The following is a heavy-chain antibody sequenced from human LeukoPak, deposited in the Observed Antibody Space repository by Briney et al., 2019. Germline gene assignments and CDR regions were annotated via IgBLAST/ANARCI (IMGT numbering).Heavy chain of an antibody. D-gene: IGHD3-10*01. CDR3: ARGWHYYGSGSDAFDI. Sequence: GASVKVSCKTSGGTFSNYAISWVRQAPGQGLEWMGWIRAYNGNTNYAQKLQGRVTMTTDTSTSTAYMELRSLRSDDTAVYYCARGWHYYGSGSDAFDIWGQGTMVTVSS. CDR2: IRAYNGNT. V-gene: IGHV1-18*01. CDR1: GGTFSNYA. J-gene: IGHJ3*02.